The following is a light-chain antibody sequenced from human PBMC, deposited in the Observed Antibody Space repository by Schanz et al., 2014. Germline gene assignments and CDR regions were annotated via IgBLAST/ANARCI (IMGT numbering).Light chain of an antibody. CDR1: SSDVGGYNY. Sequence: QSALTQPRSVSGSPGQSVTISCTGTSSDVGGYNYVSWYQQHPGKAPKLMIYDVTKRPSGVPDRFSGSKSGNTASLTVSGLQAEDEADYYCSSYAGSKALFGGGTKLTVL. CDR2: DVT. J-gene: IGLJ3*02. CDR3: SSYAGSKAL. V-gene: IGLV2-11*01.